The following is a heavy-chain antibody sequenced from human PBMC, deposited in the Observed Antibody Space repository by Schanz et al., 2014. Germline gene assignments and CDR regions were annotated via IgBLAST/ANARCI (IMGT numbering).Heavy chain of an antibody. CDR3: ARAAGPVDY. CDR2: IYYSGST. CDR1: GGSISSGGYT. V-gene: IGHV4-30-4*07. J-gene: IGHJ4*02. Sequence: QVQLQESGPGLVKPSQTLSLTCAVSGGSISSGGYTWSWIRQPPGKGLEWIGYIYYSGSTYYHPPLKSRVTISVDTSKTQFPLMLGSVTAADTAVYYCARAAGPVDYWGQGTLVTVSS. D-gene: IGHD6-13*01.